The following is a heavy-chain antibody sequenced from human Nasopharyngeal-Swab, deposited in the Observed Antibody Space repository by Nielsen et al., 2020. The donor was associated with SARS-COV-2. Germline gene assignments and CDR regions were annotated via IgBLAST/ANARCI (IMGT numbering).Heavy chain of an antibody. V-gene: IGHV3-53*01. CDR3: AKDPIFGVVTPSRFDY. D-gene: IGHD3-3*01. CDR2: TEIGGTT. Sequence: GESLKISCAVSGLTVSSTYMSWVRQAPGKGLEWVSVTEIGGTTHYADSVKGRFTISRDNSKNTLYLQMNSLRAEDTAVYYCAKDPIFGVVTPSRFDYWGQGTLVTVSS. CDR1: GLTVSSTY. J-gene: IGHJ4*02.